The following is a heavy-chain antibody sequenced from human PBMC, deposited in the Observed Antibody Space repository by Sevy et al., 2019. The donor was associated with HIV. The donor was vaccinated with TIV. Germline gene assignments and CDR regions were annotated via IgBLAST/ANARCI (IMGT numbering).Heavy chain of an antibody. CDR3: ARDKGWSIGEFDY. Sequence: SETLSLTCAISGDSVSSNSAAWNWIRQSPSRGLEWLGRTYYRSKWYNDYAVSVKSRITINQDTSQNQFSLQLNSVTPEDTAVYYCARDKGWSIGEFDYWGQGTLVTVSS. J-gene: IGHJ4*02. CDR2: TYYRSKWYN. V-gene: IGHV6-1*01. D-gene: IGHD6-19*01. CDR1: GDSVSSNSAA.